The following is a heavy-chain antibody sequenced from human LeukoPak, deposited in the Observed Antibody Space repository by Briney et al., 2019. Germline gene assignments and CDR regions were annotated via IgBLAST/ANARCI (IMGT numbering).Heavy chain of an antibody. CDR3: ARSIRIAAAGPNYYYYYGMDV. J-gene: IGHJ6*02. D-gene: IGHD6-13*01. Sequence: SETLSLTCTVSGGSISSYYWSWLRQPPGKGLEWIGYIYYSGSTNYNPSLKSRVIISVDTSKNQFSLKLSSVTAADTAMYYCARSIRIAAAGPNYYYYYGMDVWGQGTTVTVSS. CDR1: GGSISSYY. V-gene: IGHV4-59*08. CDR2: IYYSGST.